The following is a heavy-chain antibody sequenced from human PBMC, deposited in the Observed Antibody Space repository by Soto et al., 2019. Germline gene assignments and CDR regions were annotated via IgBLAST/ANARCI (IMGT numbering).Heavy chain of an antibody. J-gene: IGHJ6*02. Sequence: GGSLRLSCAASGFTFSSYEMNWVRQAPGKGLEWVSYISSSGSTIYYADSVKGRFTISRDNAKNSLYLQMNSLRAEDTAVYYCARDRRAMVSYYYYGMGVWGQGTTVTVSS. CDR1: GFTFSSYE. V-gene: IGHV3-48*03. CDR3: ARDRRAMVSYYYYGMGV. D-gene: IGHD5-18*01. CDR2: ISSSGSTI.